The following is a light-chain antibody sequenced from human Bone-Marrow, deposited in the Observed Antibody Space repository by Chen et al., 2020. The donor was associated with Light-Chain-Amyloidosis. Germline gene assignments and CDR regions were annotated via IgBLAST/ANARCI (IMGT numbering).Light chain of an antibody. CDR3: QQYDNLPLT. CDR2: AAS. V-gene: IGKV1-33*01. Sequence: DTLMTQSPSALSASVGERVTITCQASHDIDRYLNWYQQKSGRAPTLLIHAASNVEAGVPSRFSGSGSGTDFTFTISGLQPEDVATYFCQQYDNLPLTFGGGTK. J-gene: IGKJ4*01. CDR1: HDIDRY.